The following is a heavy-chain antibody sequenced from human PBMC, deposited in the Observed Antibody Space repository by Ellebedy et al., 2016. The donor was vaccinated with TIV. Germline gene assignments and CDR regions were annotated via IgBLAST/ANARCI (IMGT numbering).Heavy chain of an antibody. CDR2: IRYDGSNK. CDR3: VKDGRGEAQWGYFDY. J-gene: IGHJ4*02. V-gene: IGHV3-30*02. CDR1: GFTFSSYG. Sequence: PGGSLRLSCATSGFTFSSYGIHWVRQAPGKGLEWVTFIRYDGSNKYYADSVKGRFTISRDNSKNTLYLQMNSLRPEDTAVYYCVKDGRGEAQWGYFDYWGQGTLVTVSS. D-gene: IGHD3-16*01.